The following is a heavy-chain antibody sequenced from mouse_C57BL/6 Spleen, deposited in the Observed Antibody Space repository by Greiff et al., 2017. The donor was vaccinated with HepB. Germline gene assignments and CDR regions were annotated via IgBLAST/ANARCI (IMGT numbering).Heavy chain of an antibody. CDR2: IYPGSGST. CDR1: GYTFTSYW. D-gene: IGHD1-1*01. V-gene: IGHV1-55*01. J-gene: IGHJ1*03. Sequence: QVQLQHPGAELVKPGASVKMSCKASGYTFTSYWITWVKQRPGQGLEWIGDIYPGSGSTNYNEKFKSKATLTVDTSSSTAYMQLSSLTSEDSAVYYCARGDYYGSSNWYFDVWGTGTTVTVSS. CDR3: ARGDYYGSSNWYFDV.